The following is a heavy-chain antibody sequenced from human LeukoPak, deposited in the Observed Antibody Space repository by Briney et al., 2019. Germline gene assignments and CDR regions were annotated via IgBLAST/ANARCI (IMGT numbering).Heavy chain of an antibody. D-gene: IGHD5-18*01. J-gene: IGHJ4*02. V-gene: IGHV3-64*02. CDR1: GFPFSIYA. Sequence: GGSLRLSCVASGFPFSIYAMHWVRQAPGKGLEYVSGISSNGSNTNYADSVEGRFIISRDNSKNTLSLLMGSLRPEDMAVYYCARVSGYSYGQWGQGTLVTVSS. CDR3: ARVSGYSYGQ. CDR2: ISSNGSNT.